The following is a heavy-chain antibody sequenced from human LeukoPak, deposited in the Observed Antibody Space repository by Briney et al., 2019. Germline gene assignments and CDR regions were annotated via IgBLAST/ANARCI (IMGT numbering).Heavy chain of an antibody. CDR1: GFTFTSYY. J-gene: IGHJ4*02. V-gene: IGHV1-46*01. D-gene: IGHD2-15*01. CDR3: ARAGGYCGRISCPYYFDY. Sequence: ASVKVSCKASGFTFTSYYMHWVRQAPGQGLEWMGIINPSGGSTSYAQKFQGRVTMTRNTSISTAYMELSSLRSEDTAVYYCARAGGYCGRISCPYYFDYWGQGSLVAVSS. CDR2: INPSGGST.